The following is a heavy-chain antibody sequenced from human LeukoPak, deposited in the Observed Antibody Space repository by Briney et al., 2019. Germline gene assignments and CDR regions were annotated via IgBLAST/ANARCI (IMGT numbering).Heavy chain of an antibody. CDR3: ARVGYCSGGSCLLCAFDI. CDR2: ISSSSSYK. D-gene: IGHD2-15*01. Sequence: GGSLRLSCAASGFTFSDYYMTWVRQAPGKGLEWVSYISSSSSYKNYADSVKGRFTSSRDNAKNSLYLQMNSLRAEDTAVYYCARVGYCSGGSCLLCAFDIWGQGTMVTVSS. V-gene: IGHV3-11*05. J-gene: IGHJ3*02. CDR1: GFTFSDYY.